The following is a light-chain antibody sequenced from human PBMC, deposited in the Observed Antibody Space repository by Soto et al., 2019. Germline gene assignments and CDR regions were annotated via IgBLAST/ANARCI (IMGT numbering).Light chain of an antibody. Sequence: IVLTQSPGTLSLSPGERATLSCRASQSVSRNNLAWYQQKSGQAPRLLIYGASSRATGIPGRFSGSGSGTDFTLTISRLEPEDFAVYYCQQYGSASYTFGQGTKVEIK. V-gene: IGKV3-20*01. J-gene: IGKJ2*01. CDR1: QSVSRNN. CDR2: GAS. CDR3: QQYGSASYT.